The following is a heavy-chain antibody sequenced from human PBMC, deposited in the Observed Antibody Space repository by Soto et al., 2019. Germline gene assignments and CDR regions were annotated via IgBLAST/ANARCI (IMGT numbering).Heavy chain of an antibody. CDR1: GFTFSDYY. CDR3: ARAGERIAARPRKIEKNWFDP. CDR2: ISSSGSTI. J-gene: IGHJ5*02. Sequence: GGSLRLSCAASGFTFSDYYMSWIRQAPGKGLEWVSYISSSGSTIYYADSVKGRFTISRDNAKNSLYLQMNSLRAEDTAVYYCARAGERIAARPRKIEKNWFDPWGQGTLVTVSS. D-gene: IGHD6-6*01. V-gene: IGHV3-11*01.